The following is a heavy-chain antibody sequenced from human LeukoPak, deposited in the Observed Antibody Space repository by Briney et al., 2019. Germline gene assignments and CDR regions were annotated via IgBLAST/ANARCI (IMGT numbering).Heavy chain of an antibody. Sequence: KTSETLSLTCNVSGASIFNYYWSRIRQAPGKGLEWIGYVHHSGRTNSNPSLGSRVTMSVDTSTSQLSLNLTSVTTADTAVYFCARDLRAKYWGQGTLVFVSS. V-gene: IGHV4-59*01. D-gene: IGHD4/OR15-4a*01. CDR2: VHHSGRT. J-gene: IGHJ1*01. CDR3: ARDLRAKY. CDR1: GASIFNYY.